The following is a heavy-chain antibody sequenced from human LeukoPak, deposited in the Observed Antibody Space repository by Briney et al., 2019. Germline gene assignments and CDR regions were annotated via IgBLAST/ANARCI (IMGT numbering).Heavy chain of an antibody. V-gene: IGHV1-2*06. CDR1: GGTFSSYA. J-gene: IGHJ6*02. CDR2: INPNSGGT. Sequence: GASVKVSCKASGGTFSSYAISWVRQAPGQGLEWMGRINPNSGGTNYAQKFQGRVTMTRDTSISTAYMELSRLRSDDTAVYYCAREDIVVVPAVGGMDVWGQGTTVTVSS. CDR3: AREDIVVVPAVGGMDV. D-gene: IGHD2-2*01.